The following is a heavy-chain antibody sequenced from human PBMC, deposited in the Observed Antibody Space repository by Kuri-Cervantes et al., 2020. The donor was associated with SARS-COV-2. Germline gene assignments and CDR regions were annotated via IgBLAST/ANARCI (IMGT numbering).Heavy chain of an antibody. J-gene: IGHJ4*02. V-gene: IGHV3-30-3*01. CDR1: GFTFSSYA. D-gene: IGHD2-8*01. CDR3: AKVYCTNGVCSPYYLDY. Sequence: GGSLRLSCAASGFTFSSYAMHWVRQAPGKGLEWVAVISYDGSNKYYADSVKGRFTISRDNSKNTLYLQMNSLRAEDTAVYYCAKVYCTNGVCSPYYLDYWGQGTLVTVSS. CDR2: ISYDGSNK.